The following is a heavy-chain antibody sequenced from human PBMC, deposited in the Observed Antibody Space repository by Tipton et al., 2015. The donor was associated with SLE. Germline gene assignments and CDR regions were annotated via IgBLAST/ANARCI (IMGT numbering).Heavy chain of an antibody. J-gene: IGHJ4*02. CDR3: ARDEYRYDGTGYHLLGHLDY. Sequence: TLSLTCIVSGDSISSSSYYWGWIRQPPGKGLEWVGTVYYTGNTFYNPSLKSRVTILVDTSKNQFSLKLSSVTAADTAVYYCARDEYRYDGTGYHLLGHLDYWGQGTLVTVSS. CDR2: VYYTGNT. V-gene: IGHV4-39*07. CDR1: GDSISSSSYY. D-gene: IGHD3-22*01.